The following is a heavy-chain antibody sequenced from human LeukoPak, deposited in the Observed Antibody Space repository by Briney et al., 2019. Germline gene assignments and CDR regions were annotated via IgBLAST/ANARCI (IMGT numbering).Heavy chain of an antibody. D-gene: IGHD5-12*01. Sequence: SETLSLTCTVSGGSISSGDYYWSWIRQPPGKGLEWIGYIYYSGSTYYNPSLKSRVTISVDTSKNQFSLKLSSVTAADTAVYYCARGRATNPFDYWGQGTLVTVSS. CDR3: ARGRATNPFDY. CDR1: GGSISSGDYY. CDR2: IYYSGST. V-gene: IGHV4-30-4*08. J-gene: IGHJ4*02.